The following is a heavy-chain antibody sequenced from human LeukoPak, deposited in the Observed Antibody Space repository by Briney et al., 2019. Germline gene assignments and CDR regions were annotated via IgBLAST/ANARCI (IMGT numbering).Heavy chain of an antibody. Sequence: GGSLRLSCAASGFTFSTYAMSWVRQAPGKGLEWVSAISGSGGSTYYADSAKGRFTISRDNSKNTLYLQMNSLRAEDTAVYYCARVTSGSSYRPFDYWGQGTLVTVSS. CDR2: ISGSGGST. CDR3: ARVTSGSSYRPFDY. D-gene: IGHD3-10*01. J-gene: IGHJ4*02. V-gene: IGHV3-23*01. CDR1: GFTFSTYA.